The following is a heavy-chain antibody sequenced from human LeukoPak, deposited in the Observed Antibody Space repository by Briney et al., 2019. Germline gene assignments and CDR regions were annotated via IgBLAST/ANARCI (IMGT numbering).Heavy chain of an antibody. V-gene: IGHV3-74*01. CDR3: AFYYYDSSGYFPPLDY. CDR1: GFTFSSYW. CDR2: IKTDGSST. D-gene: IGHD3-22*01. Sequence: GGSLRLSCAASGFTFSSYWMHWVRQAPGKGLVWVSRIKTDGSSTSYADSVKGRFTISRDNSKNTLYLQMDSLRAEDTAVYYCAFYYYDSSGYFPPLDYWGQGTLVTVSS. J-gene: IGHJ4*02.